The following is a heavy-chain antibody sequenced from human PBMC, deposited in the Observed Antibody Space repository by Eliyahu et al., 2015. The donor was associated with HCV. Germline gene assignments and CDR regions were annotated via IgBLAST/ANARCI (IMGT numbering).Heavy chain of an antibody. CDR1: GYSFTSYW. J-gene: IGHJ3*02. V-gene: IGHV5-51*01. CDR2: IYPGDSDT. CDR3: ARPRPDYYDSSGYYPCAFDI. Sequence: EVQLVQSGAEVKKPGESLKISCKGSGYSFTSYWXGWVRQMPGKGLEWMGIIYPGDSDTRYSPSFQGQVTISADKSISTAYLQWSSLKASDTAMYYCARPRPDYYDSSGYYPCAFDIWGQGTMVTVSS. D-gene: IGHD3-22*01.